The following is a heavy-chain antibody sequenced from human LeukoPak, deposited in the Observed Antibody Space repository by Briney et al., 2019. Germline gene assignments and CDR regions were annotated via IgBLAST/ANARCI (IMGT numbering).Heavy chain of an antibody. J-gene: IGHJ5*02. CDR2: IYTSGST. CDR3: ARGPITMVRGVISWFDP. D-gene: IGHD3-10*01. CDR1: GGSISFSSYY. Sequence: SETLSLTCTVSGGSISFSSYYWGWIRQPPGKGLEWIGTIYTSGSTNYNPSLKSRVTMSVDTSKNQFSLKLSSVTAADTAVYYCARGPITMVRGVISWFDPWGQGTLVTVSS. V-gene: IGHV4-39*07.